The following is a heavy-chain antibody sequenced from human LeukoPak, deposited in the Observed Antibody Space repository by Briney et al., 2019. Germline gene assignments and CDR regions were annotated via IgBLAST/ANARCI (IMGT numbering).Heavy chain of an antibody. D-gene: IGHD3-22*01. Sequence: GGSLRLSCAASGFTVSSNYMSWVRQAPGKGLEWVSVIYSGGSTDYADSVNGRFTISRDNSKNTLYLQMNSLRAEDTAVYYCALQNDSSPFDYWGQGTLVTVSS. CDR1: GFTVSSNY. J-gene: IGHJ4*02. V-gene: IGHV3-53*01. CDR2: IYSGGST. CDR3: ALQNDSSPFDY.